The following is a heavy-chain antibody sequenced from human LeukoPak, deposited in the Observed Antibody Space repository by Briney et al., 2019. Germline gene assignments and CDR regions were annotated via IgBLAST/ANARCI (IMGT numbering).Heavy chain of an antibody. CDR1: GGSFSGYY. J-gene: IGHJ4*02. D-gene: IGHD3-22*01. CDR2: INHSGST. CDR3: ARAGKYYDSSGYLFDY. V-gene: IGHV4-34*01. Sequence: SETLSLTCTVSGGSFSGYYWSWIRQPPGKGLEWIGEINHSGSTNYNPSLKSRVTISVDTSKNQFSLKLSSVTAADTAVYYCARAGKYYDSSGYLFDYWGQGTLVTVSS.